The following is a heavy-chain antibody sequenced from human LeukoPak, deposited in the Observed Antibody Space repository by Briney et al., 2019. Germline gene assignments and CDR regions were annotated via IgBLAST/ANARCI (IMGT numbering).Heavy chain of an antibody. Sequence: GGSLRLSCAASGXTVSSNYMSWVRQAPGKGLEWVSVIYSGGSTYYADSVKGRFTISRDNSKNTLYLQMKSLRAEDTAVYYCARSIAAVGPFDYWGQGTLVTVSS. V-gene: IGHV3-53*01. CDR2: IYSGGST. D-gene: IGHD6-13*01. CDR1: GXTVSSNY. CDR3: ARSIAAVGPFDY. J-gene: IGHJ4*02.